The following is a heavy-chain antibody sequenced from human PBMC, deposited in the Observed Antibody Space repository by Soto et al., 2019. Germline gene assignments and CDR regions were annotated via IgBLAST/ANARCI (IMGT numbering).Heavy chain of an antibody. CDR3: ARDSDYDFWSGSMRPGFDY. CDR1: GGSISSYY. D-gene: IGHD3-3*01. CDR2: TYTSGST. V-gene: IGHV4-4*07. J-gene: IGHJ4*02. Sequence: MLSETLSLTCTVSGGSISSYYWSWIRQPAGKGLEWIGRTYTSGSTNYNPFLKSRVTMSVDTSKNQFSLKLSSVTAADTAVYYCARDSDYDFWSGSMRPGFDYWGQGTLVTVSS.